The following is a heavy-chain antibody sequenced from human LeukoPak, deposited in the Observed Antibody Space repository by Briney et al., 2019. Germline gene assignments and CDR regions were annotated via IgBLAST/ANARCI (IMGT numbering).Heavy chain of an antibody. Sequence: PSETLSLTCAVYGGSFSGYYWSWIRQPPGKGLEWIEEINHSGSTNYNPSLKSRVTISVDTSKNQFSLKLSSVTAADTAVYYCASQLYDYVWGSYRYFVDWGQGTLVTVSS. CDR2: INHSGST. D-gene: IGHD3-16*02. CDR1: GGSFSGYY. CDR3: ASQLYDYVWGSYRYFVD. V-gene: IGHV4-34*01. J-gene: IGHJ4*02.